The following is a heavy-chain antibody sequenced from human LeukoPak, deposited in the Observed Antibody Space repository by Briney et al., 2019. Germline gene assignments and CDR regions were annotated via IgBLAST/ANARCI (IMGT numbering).Heavy chain of an antibody. J-gene: IGHJ4*02. D-gene: IGHD2-2*01. CDR2: IKSDGSEK. CDR3: ARDGVAPGIYFDY. V-gene: IGHV3-7*05. Sequence: QPGGSLRLSCVASGFTFSSHWMSWVRQAPGKGLEWVANIKSDGSEKYYVDSVKGRFTIPRDNGKNSLHLQMNSLRAEDTAVYYCARDGVAPGIYFDYWGQGTLVTVSS. CDR1: GFTFSSHW.